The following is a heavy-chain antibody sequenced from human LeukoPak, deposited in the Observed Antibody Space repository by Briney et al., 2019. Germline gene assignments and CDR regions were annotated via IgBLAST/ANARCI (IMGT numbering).Heavy chain of an antibody. CDR3: ARERQDTIVHSGAFDI. CDR1: GFTLVTYI. J-gene: IGHJ3*02. V-gene: IGHV3-30-3*01. Sequence: GGSLRLSCAASGFTLVTYIMHWVRQAPGKGLQWVAAVASDGSQTFYIESVRGRFTISRDNSKNTLYLQMNTLRAEDTAVYFCARERQDTIVHSGAFDIWGQGTMVTVSS. CDR2: VASDGSQT. D-gene: IGHD3-10*01.